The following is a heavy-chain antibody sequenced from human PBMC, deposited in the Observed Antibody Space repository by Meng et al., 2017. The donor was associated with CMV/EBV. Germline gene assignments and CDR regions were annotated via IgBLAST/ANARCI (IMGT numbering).Heavy chain of an antibody. CDR1: GFTFSSYS. Sequence: GGSLRLSCAASGFTFSSYSMNWVRQAPGKGLEWVSSISSSSSYIYYVDSVKGRFTISRDNAKNSLYLQMNSLRAEDTAVYYCANLIIPAANPSYYYYGMDVWGQGTTVTVSS. V-gene: IGHV3-21*01. CDR2: ISSSSSYI. CDR3: ANLIIPAANPSYYYYGMDV. D-gene: IGHD2-2*01. J-gene: IGHJ6*02.